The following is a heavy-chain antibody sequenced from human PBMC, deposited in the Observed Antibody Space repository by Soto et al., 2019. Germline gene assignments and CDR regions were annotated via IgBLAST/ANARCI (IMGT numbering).Heavy chain of an antibody. CDR1: GFTVSSKY. D-gene: IGHD3-22*01. Sequence: PGGSLRLSCAPSGFTVSSKYMSWVRQAPGKGLEWVSVIYSGGSTYYADSVKGRFTISRDNSKNTLYLQMNSLRAEDTAVYYCARNYYDSGGGFDYWGQGTLVTVSS. CDR2: IYSGGST. J-gene: IGHJ4*02. CDR3: ARNYYDSGGGFDY. V-gene: IGHV3-53*01.